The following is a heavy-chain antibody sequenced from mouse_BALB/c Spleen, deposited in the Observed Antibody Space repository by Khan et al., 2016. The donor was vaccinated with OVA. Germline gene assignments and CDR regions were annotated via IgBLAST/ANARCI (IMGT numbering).Heavy chain of an antibody. Sequence: QLEESGPGLVKPSQSLSLTCTVTGYSITSDYAWNWIRQFPGNKLEWMGYISSTGSTSYNPSLKSRISITRDTPKNQFFLQLKSVTTEDTATYYCARSLYYSYGYALDCWGRGTSVTVSS. CDR2: ISSTGST. D-gene: IGHD2-14*01. CDR1: GYSITSDYA. V-gene: IGHV3-2*02. CDR3: ARSLYYSYGYALDC. J-gene: IGHJ4*01.